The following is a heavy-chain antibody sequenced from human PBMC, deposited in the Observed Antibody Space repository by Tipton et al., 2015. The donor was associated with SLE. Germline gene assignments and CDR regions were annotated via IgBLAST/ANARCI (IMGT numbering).Heavy chain of an antibody. Sequence: QVQLVQSGPEVKKSGASVKVSCKASGYSFYGYFMHWVRQAPGQGLEWMGRINPNSGGTNYAQKFQGRVTMTRDTSVSTAYMELRSLRSDDTAVYYCARGTLLQGVTIGWGQGTLVTVSS. CDR1: GYSFYGYF. V-gene: IGHV1-2*06. CDR2: INPNSGGT. J-gene: IGHJ4*01. CDR3: ARGTLLQGVTIG. D-gene: IGHD3-10*01.